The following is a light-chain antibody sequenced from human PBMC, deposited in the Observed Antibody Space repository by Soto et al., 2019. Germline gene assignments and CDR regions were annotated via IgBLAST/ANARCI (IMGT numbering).Light chain of an antibody. Sequence: DIQMTQSPSSLSASVGDSVTITCPASQDISNYLNWYQQKPGKAPKLLIYDASNLETGVPSRFSGSGSGTDFTFTISSLQPEDIATYYCQQYDNLPLTLGGGTKVDIK. CDR2: DAS. CDR1: QDISNY. J-gene: IGKJ4*01. V-gene: IGKV1-33*01. CDR3: QQYDNLPLT.